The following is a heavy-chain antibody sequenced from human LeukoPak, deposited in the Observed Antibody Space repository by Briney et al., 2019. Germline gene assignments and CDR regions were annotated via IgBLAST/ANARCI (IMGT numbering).Heavy chain of an antibody. Sequence: GGSLRLSCAASGFTFSSYAMSWVRQAPGKGLEWVSAISGSGGSTYYADSVKGQFTISRDNSKNTLYLQMNSLRAEDTAVYYCAKDQLLIAAAGYFDYWGQGTLVTVSS. CDR2: ISGSGGST. D-gene: IGHD6-13*01. CDR1: GFTFSSYA. V-gene: IGHV3-23*01. CDR3: AKDQLLIAAAGYFDY. J-gene: IGHJ4*02.